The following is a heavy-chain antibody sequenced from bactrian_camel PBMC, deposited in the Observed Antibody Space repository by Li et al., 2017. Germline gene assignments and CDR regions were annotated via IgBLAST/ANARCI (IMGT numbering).Heavy chain of an antibody. D-gene: IGHD3*01. J-gene: IGHJ4*01. CDR1: GYDINNAC. V-gene: IGHV3S53*01. Sequence: HVQLVESGGGSVQAGGSLRLSCVISGYDINNACMGWFRQAPGKEREGVVGVESEGKTNYRDSVKGRFTISKDSAKNTLYLQKNSLKPEDTAMYHCAACSNPFFGQGTQVTVS. CDR2: VESEGKT.